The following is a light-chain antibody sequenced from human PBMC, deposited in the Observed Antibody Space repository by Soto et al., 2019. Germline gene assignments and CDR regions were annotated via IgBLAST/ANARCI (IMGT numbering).Light chain of an antibody. J-gene: IGKJ1*01. Sequence: EMVMTQSPATLSVSPGERVTLSCRASQSVSSYLAWYRQKPGQPPRLLIYVASTRAAGIPARLSGSGSGTEFTLTISSRQAEDFAVYCCQEYKDWPPRFGQGTKLEIK. CDR3: QEYKDWPPR. CDR2: VAS. CDR1: QSVSSY. V-gene: IGKV3-15*01.